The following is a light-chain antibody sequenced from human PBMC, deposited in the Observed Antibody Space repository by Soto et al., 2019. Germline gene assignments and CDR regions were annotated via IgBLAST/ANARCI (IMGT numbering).Light chain of an antibody. V-gene: IGLV2-14*03. CDR1: TSDVGGYNY. Sequence: QPVLTQPASCPGPLDQSIAIPCTGPTSDVGGYNYVSWYQQHPGKAPKLMIYDVSNRPSGVSNRFSGSKSGNTASLTISGLRAEDEADYYCCSYTTSSTYVFGTGTKVTVL. CDR2: DVS. J-gene: IGLJ1*01. CDR3: CSYTTSSTYV.